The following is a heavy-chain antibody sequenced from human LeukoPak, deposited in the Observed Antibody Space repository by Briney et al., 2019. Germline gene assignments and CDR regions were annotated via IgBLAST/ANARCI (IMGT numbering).Heavy chain of an antibody. Sequence: GGSLRLSCAASGFTFSSYAMNWVRQAPGKGLEWVALISYDGSNKYYADSVKARFIISRDNSKNTVYLQMNSLRAEDTAVYYCARRGSGYTEPIDYWGQGTLVTVSS. CDR2: ISYDGSNK. CDR1: GFTFSSYA. CDR3: ARRGSGYTEPIDY. V-gene: IGHV3-30*04. J-gene: IGHJ4*02. D-gene: IGHD5-12*01.